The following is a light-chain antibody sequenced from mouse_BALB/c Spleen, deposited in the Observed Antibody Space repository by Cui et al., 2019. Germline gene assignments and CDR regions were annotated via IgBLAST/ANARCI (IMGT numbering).Light chain of an antibody. CDR1: AIIYGA. V-gene: IGKV12-89*01. Sequence: DVQMTQHPASLSALVGDTVTILCGASAIIYGALNWDQRKQGKSPQLRFYGATNLADVRSSRFSGSGSGRQYSLKISSLHPEDIATYYCQNVISTPWTFGGGTKLEIK. CDR3: QNVISTPWT. J-gene: IGKJ1*01. CDR2: GAT.